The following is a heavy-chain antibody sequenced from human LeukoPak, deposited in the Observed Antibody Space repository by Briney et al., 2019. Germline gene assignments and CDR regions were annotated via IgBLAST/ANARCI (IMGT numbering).Heavy chain of an antibody. CDR3: ARGRVSSSWGLLKPADY. J-gene: IGHJ4*02. Sequence: PSATLSLTCAVYGGSFSGYYWSWIRQPPGKGLEWIGEINHSGSTNYNPSLKSRVTISVETYKSQFSLKLSSVPAADTAVYYCARGRVSSSWGLLKPADYWGQGTLVTVSS. CDR1: GGSFSGYY. D-gene: IGHD6-13*01. CDR2: INHSGST. V-gene: IGHV4-34*01.